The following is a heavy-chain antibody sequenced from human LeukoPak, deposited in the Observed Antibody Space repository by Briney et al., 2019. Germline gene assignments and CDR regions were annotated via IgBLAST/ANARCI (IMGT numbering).Heavy chain of an antibody. Sequence: GGSLRLSCADSGFTFSDYSMNWVRQAPGKGLEWVSSISDSGYYIYYTDSVKGRFTISRDNAKNSLYLQMNSLRAEDTAVYYCANHLACGSTSCPPFDSWGQGTLVTVSS. CDR2: ISDSGYYI. D-gene: IGHD2-2*01. J-gene: IGHJ4*02. CDR1: GFTFSDYS. V-gene: IGHV3-21*01. CDR3: ANHLACGSTSCPPFDS.